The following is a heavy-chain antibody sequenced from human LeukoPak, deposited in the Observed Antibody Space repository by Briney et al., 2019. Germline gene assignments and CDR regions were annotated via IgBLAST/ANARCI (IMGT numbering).Heavy chain of an antibody. CDR1: GFTVSSNY. CDR2: IYSGGST. J-gene: IGHJ4*02. D-gene: IGHD6-19*01. Sequence: GGSLRLSCAASGFTVSSNYMSWVRQAPGKGLEWVSVIYSGGSTYYADSVKGRFTISRDNSKNTLYLQMNSLRAEDTAVYYCARGLYKWLGSFDYWGQGTLVTVSS. CDR3: ARGLYKWLGSFDY. V-gene: IGHV3-53*01.